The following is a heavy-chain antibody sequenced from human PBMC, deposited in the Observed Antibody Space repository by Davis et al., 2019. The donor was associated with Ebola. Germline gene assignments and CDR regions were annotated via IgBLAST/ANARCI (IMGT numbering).Heavy chain of an antibody. CDR1: GGSISSYY. J-gene: IGHJ6*02. CDR2: IYYSGST. CDR3: AKEDIVATTDYGMDV. V-gene: IGHV4-59*12. D-gene: IGHD5-12*01. Sequence: PSETLSLTCTVSGGSISSYYWSWIRQPPGKGLEWIGYIYYSGSTNYNPSLKSRVTISVDTSKNQFSLKLSSVTAADTAVYYCAKEDIVATTDYGMDVWGQGTTVTVSS.